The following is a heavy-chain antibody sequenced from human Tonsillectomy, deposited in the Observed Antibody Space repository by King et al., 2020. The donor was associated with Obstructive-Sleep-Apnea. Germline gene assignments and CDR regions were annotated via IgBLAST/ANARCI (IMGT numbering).Heavy chain of an antibody. D-gene: IGHD1-26*01. CDR3: ARGEGAYDP. V-gene: IGHV3-30*04. J-gene: IGHJ5*02. CDR1: GFTFSSYP. CDR2: ISYEGTNK. Sequence: QLVQSGGDVVQPGRSLRLSCAASGFTFSSYPMNWVLQAPGKGLEWVAIISYEGTNKYYADSVNGRFTISIDNSKNTLYLQMNSLRVEDTAVYYCARGEGAYDPWGQGSLVTVSS.